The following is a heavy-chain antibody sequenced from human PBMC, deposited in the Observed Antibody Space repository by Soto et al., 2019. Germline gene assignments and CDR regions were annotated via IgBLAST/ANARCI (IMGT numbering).Heavy chain of an antibody. CDR3: ARLGDILTGYYSKRMFDP. CDR1: GGSISSSSYY. J-gene: IGHJ5*02. CDR2: IYYSGST. V-gene: IGHV4-39*01. Sequence: SETLSLTCTVSGGSISSSSYYWGWIRQPPGKGLEWIGSIYYSGSTYYNPSLKSRVTISVDTSKNQFSLRLSSVTAADTAVYYCARLGDILTGYYSKRMFDPWGQGTLVTVSS. D-gene: IGHD3-9*01.